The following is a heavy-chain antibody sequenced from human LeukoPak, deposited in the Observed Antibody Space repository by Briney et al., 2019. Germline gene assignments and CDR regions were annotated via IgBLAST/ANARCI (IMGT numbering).Heavy chain of an antibody. CDR1: GGSISSGDYY. CDR2: IYYTGST. D-gene: IGHD3-22*01. CDR3: ARVVKYYVSSGYYYVDAFDI. Sequence: PSQTLSLTCSVSGGSISSGDYYWTWIRQPPGKGLEWIGYIYYTGSTYYNASLKSRVTISSDTSMNLFSLKLSSVTAADTAVYYCARVVKYYVSSGYYYVDAFDIWGQGTVVTVSS. V-gene: IGHV4-30-4*01. J-gene: IGHJ3*02.